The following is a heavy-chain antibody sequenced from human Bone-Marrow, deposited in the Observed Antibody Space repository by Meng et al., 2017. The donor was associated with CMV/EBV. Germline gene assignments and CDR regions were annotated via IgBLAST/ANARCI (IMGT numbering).Heavy chain of an antibody. CDR3: ARDLTASYDFWSGYSYYFDY. CDR1: GFTFSSYA. D-gene: IGHD3-3*01. Sequence: GESLKISCVASGFTFSSYAMHWVRQAPGKGLEWVANINQDGSDKTYVDSVKGRFTISRDNAKNSLYLQMSSLRAEDTAVYYCARDLTASYDFWSGYSYYFDYWGQGTLVTVSS. CDR2: INQDGSDK. V-gene: IGHV3-7*01. J-gene: IGHJ4*02.